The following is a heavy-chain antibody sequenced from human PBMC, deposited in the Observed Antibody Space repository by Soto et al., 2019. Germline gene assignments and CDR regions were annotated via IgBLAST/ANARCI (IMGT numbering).Heavy chain of an antibody. D-gene: IGHD2-2*01. CDR1: GFTFNNYG. CDR2: VSKSDYT. V-gene: IGHV3-21*01. CDR3: AREDSIIIPAVSDF. J-gene: IGHJ4*02. Sequence: GGSLRLSCVVSGFTFNNYGINWVRQAPGKGLEWVSSVSKSDYTYYSDSVKGRFTISRDNAKNSVSLQMNTLRAEDTAVYYCAREDSIIIPAVSDFWGQGTLVTVSS.